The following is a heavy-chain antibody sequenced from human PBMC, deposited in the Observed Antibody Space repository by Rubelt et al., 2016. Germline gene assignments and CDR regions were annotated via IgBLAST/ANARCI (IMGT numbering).Heavy chain of an antibody. CDR3: ARMEVPYCSSNRCDTTLGYYYGMDV. Sequence: QVTLRESGPALVKPTQTLTLTCTFSGFSLSTSGMCVSWFRQPPGKALEWLARIDWDDDKYYITSLKTRLTISKYTSKNQVVLTMTKRDPVDTATYYCARMEVPYCSSNRCDTTLGYYYGMDVWGQGTTVTVSS. D-gene: IGHD2-2*02. V-gene: IGHV2-70*15. J-gene: IGHJ6*02. CDR2: IDWDDDK. CDR1: GFSLSTSGMC.